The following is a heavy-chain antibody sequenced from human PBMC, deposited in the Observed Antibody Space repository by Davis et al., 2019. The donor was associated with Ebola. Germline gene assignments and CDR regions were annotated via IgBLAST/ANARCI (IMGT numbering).Heavy chain of an antibody. D-gene: IGHD3-22*01. CDR2: IYHSGST. Sequence: PGGSLRLSCAVSGGSISSSNWWSWVRQPPGKGLEWIGEIYHSGSTNYNPSLKSRVTISVDKSKNQFSLKLSSVTAADTAVYYCARDAGYYYDSSGYYPTPFDYWGQGTLVTVSS. J-gene: IGHJ4*02. CDR3: ARDAGYYYDSSGYYPTPFDY. CDR1: GGSISSSNW. V-gene: IGHV4-4*02.